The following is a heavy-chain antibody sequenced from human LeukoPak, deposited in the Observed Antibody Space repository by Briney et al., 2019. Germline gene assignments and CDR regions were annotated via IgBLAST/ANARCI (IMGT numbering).Heavy chain of an antibody. CDR2: IYHSGST. D-gene: IGHD3-10*01. Sequence: KPSETLSLTCTVSGYSISSGYYWGWIRQPPGKGLEWIGSIYHSGSTYYNSSLKSRVTILEDTSKNQFSLRLSSVTAADTAVYYCARTTTMVRGVYSWGQGTLVTVSS. J-gene: IGHJ5*02. V-gene: IGHV4-38-2*02. CDR1: GYSISSGYY. CDR3: ARTTTMVRGVYS.